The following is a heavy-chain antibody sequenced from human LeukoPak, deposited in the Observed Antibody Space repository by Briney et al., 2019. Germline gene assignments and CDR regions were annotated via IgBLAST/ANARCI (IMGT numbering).Heavy chain of an antibody. J-gene: IGHJ4*02. CDR2: SHTGGSI. D-gene: IGHD3-10*01. Sequence: SETLSLTCTVSGVSISGFYWNWLRQPPRKGLEWVGYSHTGGSISSNPSLNSRVAFSMDTSKNQVSLRLNSVTATDTAVYYCARRRGGFGEGEFDYWGQGIPVTVST. V-gene: IGHV4-4*08. CDR1: GVSISGFY. CDR3: ARRRGGFGEGEFDY.